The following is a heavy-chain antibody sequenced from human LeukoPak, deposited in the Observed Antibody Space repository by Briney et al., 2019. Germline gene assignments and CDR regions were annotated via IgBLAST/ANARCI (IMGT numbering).Heavy chain of an antibody. CDR3: AKDHGYSGYVVSDY. J-gene: IGHJ4*02. V-gene: IGHV3-23*01. CDR1: GLTFSSYA. D-gene: IGHD5-12*01. Sequence: GGSLRLSCAASGLTFSSYAMSWVRQAPGKGLEWVSAISGSGGSTYYADSVKGRLTISRDNSKNTLYLQMNSLRAEDTAVYYCAKDHGYSGYVVSDYWGQGTLVTVSS. CDR2: ISGSGGST.